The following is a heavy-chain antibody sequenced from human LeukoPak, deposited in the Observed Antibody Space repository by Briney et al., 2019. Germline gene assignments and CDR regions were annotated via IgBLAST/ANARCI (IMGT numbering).Heavy chain of an antibody. CDR1: GFTFSSYG. V-gene: IGHV3-30*18. CDR2: ISYDGSNK. CDR3: AELTSIAARAPDY. Sequence: PGGSLRLSCAASGFTFSSYGMHWVRQAPGKGLEWVAVISYDGSNKYYADSVKGRFTISRDNSKNTLYLQMNSLRAEDTAVYYCAELTSIAARAPDYWGQGTLVTVSS. J-gene: IGHJ4*02. D-gene: IGHD6-6*01.